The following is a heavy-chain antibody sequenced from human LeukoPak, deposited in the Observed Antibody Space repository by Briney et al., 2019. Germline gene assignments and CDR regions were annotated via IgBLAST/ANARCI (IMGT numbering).Heavy chain of an antibody. J-gene: IGHJ6*02. CDR2: IYYSGNT. CDR1: GGSISSYY. D-gene: IGHD3-10*01. CDR3: ARYYYGSGTTPIMDV. V-gene: IGHV4-59*08. Sequence: SETLSPTCTVSGGSISSYYWSWIRQPPGKGLEWIGYIYYSGNTNYNPSLKSRVTISVDTSKNQFSLKLSSVTAADTAVYYCARYYYGSGTTPIMDVWGQGTTVTVSS.